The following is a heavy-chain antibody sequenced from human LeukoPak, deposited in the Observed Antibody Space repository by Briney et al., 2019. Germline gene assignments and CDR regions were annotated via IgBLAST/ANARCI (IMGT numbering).Heavy chain of an antibody. Sequence: SVKVSRKASGYTFTSYYMHWVRQAPGQGLEWMGGIIPIFGTANYAQKFQGRVTITADESTSTAYMELSSLRSEDTAVYYCARESIAVAGITDYWGQGTLVTVSS. J-gene: IGHJ4*02. CDR3: ARESIAVAGITDY. CDR1: GYTFTSYY. D-gene: IGHD6-19*01. CDR2: IIPIFGTA. V-gene: IGHV1-69*13.